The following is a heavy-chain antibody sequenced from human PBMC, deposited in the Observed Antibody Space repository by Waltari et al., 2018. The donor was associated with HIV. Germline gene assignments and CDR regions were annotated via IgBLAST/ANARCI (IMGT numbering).Heavy chain of an antibody. J-gene: IGHJ6*02. CDR2: IKPDGSET. D-gene: IGHD3-10*01. CDR3: ARDTGSQYYYYGMDV. CDR1: GFILSSYW. Sequence: EVLLVVSGGGLVQPGGSLRLYCGTSGFILSSYWMSWVRQAPGQGLEWLANIKPDGSETYYVDSVKGRFTISRDNAKNSVYLQMDSLRVEDTALYFCARDTGSQYYYYGMDVWGQGTMVSVS. V-gene: IGHV3-7*01.